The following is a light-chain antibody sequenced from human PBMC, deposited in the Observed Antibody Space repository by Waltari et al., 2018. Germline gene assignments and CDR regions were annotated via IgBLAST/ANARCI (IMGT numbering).Light chain of an antibody. CDR2: GAS. CDR3: QQYDISPLT. V-gene: IGKV3-20*01. J-gene: IGKJ4*01. Sequence: EIVLTQSPGTLSLSPGERATLSCRASQTVRTTSLSWYQQKTGQAPTLLIYGASSRATGIPDRFSGSGSGTDFSLTISSLEPEDFAVYYCQQYDISPLTFGGGTRVEIK. CDR1: QTVRTTS.